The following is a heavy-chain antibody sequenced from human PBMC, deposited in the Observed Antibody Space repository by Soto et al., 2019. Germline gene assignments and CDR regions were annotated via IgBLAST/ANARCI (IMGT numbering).Heavy chain of an antibody. J-gene: IGHJ4*02. CDR3: GWRLRMTTERGRTDY. D-gene: IGHD4-4*01. Sequence: QVQLVQSGAEVKKPGSSVKVSCKASGGTFSSYAISWVRQAPGQGLEWMGGIIPIFGTANYAQKFQGRVTITADESTSTAYMELSRLRSEDTALYYCGWRLRMTTERGRTDYWGQGTLVTVSS. CDR2: IIPIFGTA. CDR1: GGTFSSYA. V-gene: IGHV1-69*12.